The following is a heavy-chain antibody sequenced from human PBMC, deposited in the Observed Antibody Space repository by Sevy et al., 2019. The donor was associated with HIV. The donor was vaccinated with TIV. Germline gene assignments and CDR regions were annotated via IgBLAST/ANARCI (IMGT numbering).Heavy chain of an antibody. Sequence: GGSLRLSCAASGFTFSSYSMNWVRQAPGKGLEWVSYISSSSSTIYYADSVKGRFTISRDSAKNSLYLQMNSLRAEDTAVYYCARAAIVVVIDYWGQGTLVTVSS. CDR1: GFTFSSYS. CDR3: ARAAIVVVIDY. V-gene: IGHV3-48*01. D-gene: IGHD3-22*01. J-gene: IGHJ4*02. CDR2: ISSSSSTI.